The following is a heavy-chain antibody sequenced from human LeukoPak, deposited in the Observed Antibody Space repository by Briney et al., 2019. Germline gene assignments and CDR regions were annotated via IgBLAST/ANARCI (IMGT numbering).Heavy chain of an antibody. CDR3: AREYDSSGYVDY. Sequence: GGSLRLSCAASGFTFSNYNMNWVRQAPGRGVEWVSSISSRSSYISYADSVKGRFTISRDNAKNSLYLQMNSLRAEDTAVYYCAREYDSSGYVDYWGQGTLVTVSS. J-gene: IGHJ4*02. CDR1: GFTFSNYN. CDR2: ISSRSSYI. D-gene: IGHD3-22*01. V-gene: IGHV3-21*01.